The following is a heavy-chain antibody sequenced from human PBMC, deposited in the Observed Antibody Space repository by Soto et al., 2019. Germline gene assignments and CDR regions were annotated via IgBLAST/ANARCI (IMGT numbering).Heavy chain of an antibody. CDR2: IIPILGIA. D-gene: IGHD5-18*01. Sequence: QVQLVQSGAEVKKPGSSVKVSCKASGGTFSSYTISWVRQAPGQGLEWMGRIIPILGIANHAQKFQGRVTNTADQSTSTAYMELSSLRSEDTAVYYCARDLGSLRGYSYGYDYWGQGTLVTVSS. V-gene: IGHV1-69*08. J-gene: IGHJ4*02. CDR3: ARDLGSLRGYSYGYDY. CDR1: GGTFSSYT.